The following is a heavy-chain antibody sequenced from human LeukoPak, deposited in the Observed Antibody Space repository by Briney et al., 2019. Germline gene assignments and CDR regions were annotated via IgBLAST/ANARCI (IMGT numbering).Heavy chain of an antibody. V-gene: IGHV3-33*01. CDR1: GFMFSSSG. J-gene: IGHJ4*02. Sequence: GRSLRLSCAASGFMFSSSGMHWVRQAPGKGLEWVAVIWYDGSNKYSADSVKGRFTISRDNSKNTLYLQMNGLRAEDTAVYYCARDGGTSHFDYWGQGTLVSVSS. CDR3: ARDGGTSHFDY. CDR2: IWYDGSNK. D-gene: IGHD4-23*01.